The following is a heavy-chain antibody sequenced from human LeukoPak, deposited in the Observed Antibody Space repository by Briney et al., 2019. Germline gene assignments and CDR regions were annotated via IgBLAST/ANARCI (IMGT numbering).Heavy chain of an antibody. D-gene: IGHD1-26*01. J-gene: IGHJ4*02. Sequence: GRSLRLSCAASGFTFSSYAMHWVRQAPGKGLEWVAVISYDGSNKYYADSVKGRFTISRDNSKNTLYLQMNSLRAEDTAVYYCAREGVVGAYQMYYFDYWGQGTLVTVSS. CDR2: ISYDGSNK. CDR3: AREGVVGAYQMYYFDY. V-gene: IGHV3-30-3*01. CDR1: GFTFSSYA.